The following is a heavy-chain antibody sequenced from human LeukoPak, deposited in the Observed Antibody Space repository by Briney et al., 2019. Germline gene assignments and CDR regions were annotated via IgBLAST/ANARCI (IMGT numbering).Heavy chain of an antibody. J-gene: IGHJ6*02. CDR2: INPSGGST. V-gene: IGHV1-46*01. CDR1: GYTFTSYY. Sequence: ASVKVSCKASGYTFTSYYMHWVRQAPGQGLEWMGIINPSGGSTSYAQKFQGRVTMTRDTSTSTVYMELSSLRSGDTAVYYCARDLWGGGYDNDYYYYGMDVWGRGTTVTVSS. D-gene: IGHD5-12*01. CDR3: ARDLWGGGYDNDYYYYGMDV.